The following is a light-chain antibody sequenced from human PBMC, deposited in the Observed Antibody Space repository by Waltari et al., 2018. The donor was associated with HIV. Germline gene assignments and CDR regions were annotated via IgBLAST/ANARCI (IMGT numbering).Light chain of an antibody. CDR2: KAS. Sequence: DIQPPQSPSTLSAPVGASVPLTSRARQSISIWLAWYQQKPGKAPNLLIYKASSLENGVPSRFSGSGSGTEFTLTISRLQPDDSATYFCQQHDSFLGTFGQGTKVEIK. CDR1: QSISIW. CDR3: QQHDSFLGT. V-gene: IGKV1-5*03. J-gene: IGKJ1*01.